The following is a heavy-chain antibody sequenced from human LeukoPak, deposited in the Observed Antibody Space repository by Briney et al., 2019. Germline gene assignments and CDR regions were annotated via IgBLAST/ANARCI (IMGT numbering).Heavy chain of an antibody. CDR2: ITGSGDGT. CDR3: AKDLPGYGSGSPEIDY. J-gene: IGHJ4*02. V-gene: IGHV3-23*01. Sequence: SGGSLRLSCAASGFTFSTYAMTWVRQAPGKGLEWVSSITGSGDGTSAADSVTGRFSISRDNSKSTLYLQMNSLRAEDTAVYYCAKDLPGYGSGSPEIDYWGQGTLVTVSS. D-gene: IGHD3-10*01. CDR1: GFTFSTYA.